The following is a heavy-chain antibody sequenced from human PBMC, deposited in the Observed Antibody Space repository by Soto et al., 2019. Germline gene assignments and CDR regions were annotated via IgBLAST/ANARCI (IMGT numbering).Heavy chain of an antibody. V-gene: IGHV2-5*02. Sequence: QITLKASGPTLVRPTQPLTLTCTFSGFSLSTSGVGVGWIRQPPGKALEWLALIYWDDDKRYSPSLKSRLTITKDTSKNQVVLTMTNMDPVDTATYYCAHSRCGGDCLQSYSSHYYYGMDVWGQGTTVTVSS. D-gene: IGHD2-21*02. CDR2: IYWDDDK. J-gene: IGHJ6*02. CDR3: AHSRCGGDCLQSYSSHYYYGMDV. CDR1: GFSLSTSGVG.